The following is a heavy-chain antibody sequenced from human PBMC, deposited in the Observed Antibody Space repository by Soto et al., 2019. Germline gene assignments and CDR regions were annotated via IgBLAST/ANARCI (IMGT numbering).Heavy chain of an antibody. J-gene: IGHJ5*02. Sequence: ASVKVSCKASGYTFTSYYMHWVRQAPGQGLEWMGIINPSGGSTSYAQKFQGRVTMTRDTSTSTVYMELSSLRSDDTAVYYCARDADYYYGSGSDNRFDPWGQGTLVTVSS. D-gene: IGHD3-10*01. CDR3: ARDADYYYGSGSDNRFDP. V-gene: IGHV1-46*01. CDR2: INPSGGST. CDR1: GYTFTSYY.